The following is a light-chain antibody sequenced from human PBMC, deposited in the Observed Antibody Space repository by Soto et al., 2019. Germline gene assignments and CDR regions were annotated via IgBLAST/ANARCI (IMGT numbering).Light chain of an antibody. Sequence: EIVMTQSPATLSVSPGETTRISCRASQSINSDVAWYQHKPGQSPRLFIYGASSRAAGIPDRISGSGSGTDFTLTISSLEPEDFAVYYCQQRSNWTLTFGGGTKVDIK. CDR1: QSINSD. CDR3: QQRSNWTLT. V-gene: IGKV3-11*01. J-gene: IGKJ4*01. CDR2: GAS.